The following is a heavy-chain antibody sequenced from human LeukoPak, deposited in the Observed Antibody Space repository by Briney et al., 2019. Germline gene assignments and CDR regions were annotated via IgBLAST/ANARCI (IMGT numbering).Heavy chain of an antibody. Sequence: GASVKVSCKASGYTFTSYAMHWVRQAPGQRLEWMGWINAGNGNTKYSQKFQGRVTITRDTSASTAYMELSSLRSEDTAVYYCARAPSGYDILTGYLDYWGQGTLVTVSS. CDR2: INAGNGNT. J-gene: IGHJ4*02. CDR1: GYTFTSYA. CDR3: ARAPSGYDILTGYLDY. D-gene: IGHD3-9*01. V-gene: IGHV1-3*01.